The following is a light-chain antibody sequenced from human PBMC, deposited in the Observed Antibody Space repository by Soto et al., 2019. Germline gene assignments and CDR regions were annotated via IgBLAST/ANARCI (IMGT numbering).Light chain of an antibody. CDR3: QQYDKSIPTGT. CDR1: RSVSTN. CDR2: GAS. V-gene: IGKV3-15*01. J-gene: IGKJ4*02. Sequence: DIILTQSPAIVSVSPGERATLSCRASRSVSTNLAWYQHKHGQAPRLLIYGASTRVTEIPARLSGSGSGTDFTLTINYLKSEDFGIYYCQQYDKSIPTGTLGGGTKVEI.